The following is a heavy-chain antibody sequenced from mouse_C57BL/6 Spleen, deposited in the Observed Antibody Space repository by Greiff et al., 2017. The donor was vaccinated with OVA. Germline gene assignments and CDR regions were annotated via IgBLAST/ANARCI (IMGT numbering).Heavy chain of an antibody. CDR3: ARGPGYDAMDY. CDR1: GYSITSGYY. D-gene: IGHD3-2*02. V-gene: IGHV3-6*01. Sequence: EVKLLESGPGLVKPSQSLSLTCSVTGYSITSGYYWNWIRQFPGNKLEWMGYISYDGSNNYNPSLKNRISITRDTSKNQFFLKLNSVTTEDTATYYCARGPGYDAMDYWGQGTSVTVSS. J-gene: IGHJ4*01. CDR2: ISYDGSN.